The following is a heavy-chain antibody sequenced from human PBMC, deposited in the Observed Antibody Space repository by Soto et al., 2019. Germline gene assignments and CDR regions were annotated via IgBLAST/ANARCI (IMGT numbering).Heavy chain of an antibody. CDR3: SRGVSGWSPFDL. CDR1: GYTFTDYY. Sequence: QVQLVQSGAEVKKPGASVKVSCTASGYTFTDYYVHWVRQAPGQGLEWMGWINVNSGVTNLAQKFQGWVTLSRDTFVSKAYMELNRLKSDDTAVFFCSRGVSGWSPFDLWGQGTLVTVSS. CDR2: INVNSGVT. V-gene: IGHV1-2*04. J-gene: IGHJ4*02. D-gene: IGHD6-19*01.